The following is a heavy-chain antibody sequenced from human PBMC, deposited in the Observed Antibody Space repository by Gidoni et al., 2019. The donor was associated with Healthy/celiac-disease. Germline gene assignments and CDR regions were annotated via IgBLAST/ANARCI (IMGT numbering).Heavy chain of an antibody. D-gene: IGHD6-13*01. CDR3: ARGRHSSSWYFPLYFDY. CDR2: INHSGSP. J-gene: IGHJ4*02. Sequence: QVQLQQWGAGLLKPSETLYPTCAVYGGFFSGAYWSWIRQPPGKGLEWIGEINHSGSPNYNPALKSRVTISVDTPKNQFSLKLSSVTAADTAVYYCARGRHSSSWYFPLYFDYWGQGTLVTVSS. V-gene: IGHV4-34*01. CDR1: GGFFSGAY.